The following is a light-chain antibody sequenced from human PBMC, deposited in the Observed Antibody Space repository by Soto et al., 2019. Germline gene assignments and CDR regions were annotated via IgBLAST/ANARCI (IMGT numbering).Light chain of an antibody. CDR1: ISNIGAGYD. J-gene: IGLJ3*02. CDR3: QSYDSSLINSV. V-gene: IGLV1-40*01. CDR2: GNT. Sequence: QSVLTQPPSVSGAPGQRVTISCIGSISNIGAGYDVHWYQQFPGTAPKLLIYGNTHRPSGVPDRFSGSKSGTSASLAITGLQAEDEADYYCQSYDSSLINSVFGGGTKLTVL.